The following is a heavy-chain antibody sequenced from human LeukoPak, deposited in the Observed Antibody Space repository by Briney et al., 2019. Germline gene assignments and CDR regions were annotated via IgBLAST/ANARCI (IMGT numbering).Heavy chain of an antibody. J-gene: IGHJ3*02. V-gene: IGHV4-31*03. CDR2: IYYSGST. Sequence: SETLSLTCTVSGGSISSGGYYWGWIRQHPGKGLEWIGYIYYSGSTYYSPSLKSRLTISVDTSKNQFSLNLTSVTAADTALFFCARRAGSTSGDAFYIWGQGTMVAVSS. D-gene: IGHD2-2*01. CDR3: ARRAGSTSGDAFYI. CDR1: GGSISSGGYY.